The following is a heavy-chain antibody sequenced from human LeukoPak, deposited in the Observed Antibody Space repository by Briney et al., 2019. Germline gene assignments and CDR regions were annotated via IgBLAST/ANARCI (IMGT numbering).Heavy chain of an antibody. CDR2: IQSDGSDK. V-gene: IGHV3-30*02. D-gene: IGHD3-10*01. CDR1: RFSFSSYG. Sequence: GGSLRLSCAASRFSFSSYGMHWVRQAPGKGLEGLAFIQSDGSDKDYPDPVKGRFTIFRDNSRNTLYLQMNSLRDEDTAAYYCVKGLVPGKNWYFDLWGRGALVTVSS. J-gene: IGHJ2*01. CDR3: VKGLVPGKNWYFDL.